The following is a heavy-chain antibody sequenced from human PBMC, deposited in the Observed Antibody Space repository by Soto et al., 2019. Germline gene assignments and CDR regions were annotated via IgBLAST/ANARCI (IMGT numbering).Heavy chain of an antibody. Sequence: PGGSLTRSCAESGFSLSNYGMHWDSQPPGKGLEWVAVIWDDGSNKYYEDSVKGRSTITRDNSRNILYLELNSLRVEDTAVYYCARAPQRRGYGRQFIDPSGQGTLVTVSS. CDR3: ARAPQRRGYGRQFIDP. CDR1: GFSLSNYG. V-gene: IGHV3-33*01. J-gene: IGHJ5*02. D-gene: IGHD5-12*01. CDR2: IWDDGSNK.